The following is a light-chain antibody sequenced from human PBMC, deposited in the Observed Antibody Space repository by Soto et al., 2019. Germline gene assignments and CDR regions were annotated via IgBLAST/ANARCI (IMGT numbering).Light chain of an antibody. V-gene: IGLV2-14*01. CDR2: DVS. CDR1: SSDVGGYNY. Sequence: QSALTQPASVSGSPGPSITISCTGTSSDVGGYNYVSWYQQHPGKAPKFMIYDVSNRPSGVSNRFSGYRSGNTASLTIPGLQAEDAADYYCRSYTSSSTPLYVFGTGTKLTVL. CDR3: RSYTSSSTPLYV. J-gene: IGLJ1*01.